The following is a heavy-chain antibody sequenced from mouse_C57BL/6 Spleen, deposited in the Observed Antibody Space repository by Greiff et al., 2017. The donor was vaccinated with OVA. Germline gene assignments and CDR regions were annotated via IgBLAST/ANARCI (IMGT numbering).Heavy chain of an antibody. CDR3: ARDDSYFDY. CDR1: GFTFSSYA. V-gene: IGHV5-4*01. Sequence: EVMLVESGGGLVEPGGSLKLSCAASGFTFSSYAMSWVRQTPEKRLEWVATISDGGSYTYYPDNVKGRFTISRDNAKNNLYLQMSHLKSEDTAMYYCARDDSYFDYWGQGTTLTVSS. CDR2: ISDGGSYT. D-gene: IGHD2-4*01. J-gene: IGHJ2*01.